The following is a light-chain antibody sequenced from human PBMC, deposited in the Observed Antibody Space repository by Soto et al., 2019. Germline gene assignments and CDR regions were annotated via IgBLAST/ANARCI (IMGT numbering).Light chain of an antibody. CDR1: QSVSSNY. CDR2: GAS. J-gene: IGKJ1*01. CDR3: QQYGSSPRT. V-gene: IGKV3-20*01. Sequence: EIVLTQSPGTLSLSPGERATLSCRASQSVSSNYLAWYQQKPGQAPRLLIYGASSRATGIAGRFSGSGSGADFTLTISRLEPEDFAVYYCQQYGSSPRTFGQGSKVEIK.